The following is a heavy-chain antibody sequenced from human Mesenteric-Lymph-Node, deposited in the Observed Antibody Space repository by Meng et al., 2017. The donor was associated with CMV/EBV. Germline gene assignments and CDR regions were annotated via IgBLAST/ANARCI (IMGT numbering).Heavy chain of an antibody. J-gene: IGHJ4*01. CDR3: GRDPEYCGGDCFKYHLGR. D-gene: IGHD2-21*01. CDR1: GFPFSSYG. CDR2: IHYDGNTQ. Sequence: GASLKISCAASGFPFSSYGLQWVRQAPDKGLEWVAFIHYDGNTQYYADSVKGRFTVSRDNSQNTLYLQMNSLRPEDTAVYSCGRDPEYCGGDCFKYHLGRGGQGALVTVSS. V-gene: IGHV3-30*02.